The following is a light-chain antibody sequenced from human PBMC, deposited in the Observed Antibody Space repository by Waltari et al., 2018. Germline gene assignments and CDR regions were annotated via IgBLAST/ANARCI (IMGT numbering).Light chain of an antibody. CDR2: TNN. V-gene: IGLV1-44*01. CDR1: SSNIGSNT. J-gene: IGLJ2*01. CDR3: AAWDDSLNVVL. Sequence: QSVLTQPPSASGTPGPRVTISCSGSSSNIGSNTVNWYQQLPGTAPKLLIYTNNQRPSGVPDRFSGSKSGTSASLAISGLRSEDEADYYCAAWDDSLNVVLFGGGTKLTVL.